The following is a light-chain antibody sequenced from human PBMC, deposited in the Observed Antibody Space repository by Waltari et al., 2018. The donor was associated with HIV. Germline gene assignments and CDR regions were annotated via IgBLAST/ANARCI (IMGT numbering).Light chain of an antibody. CDR3: QQHNSFPIT. V-gene: IGKV1-17*01. CDR1: EGIGND. J-gene: IGKJ4*01. Sequence: DIQMTQSPSTLSASVSDRVTIICRASEGIGNDLAWFQQKPGKAPKRLIFAGSTLQSGVPLRFSGSGSGTQFTLTISSLQPGDFATYFCQQHNSFPITFGGGTKV. CDR2: AGS.